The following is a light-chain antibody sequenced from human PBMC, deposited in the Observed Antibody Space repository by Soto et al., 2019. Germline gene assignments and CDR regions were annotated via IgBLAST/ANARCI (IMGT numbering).Light chain of an antibody. Sequence: QSALTQPASVSGSPGQSITISCTGTSSDVGGYNYVSWYQQHPGKAPKLMIYDVSIRPSGVSNRFSGSKSGDTASLTISGLQAEDEADYYCSSYSSISAYVFGIGTKLTVL. V-gene: IGLV2-14*01. CDR2: DVS. CDR1: SSDVGGYNY. CDR3: SSYSSISAYV. J-gene: IGLJ1*01.